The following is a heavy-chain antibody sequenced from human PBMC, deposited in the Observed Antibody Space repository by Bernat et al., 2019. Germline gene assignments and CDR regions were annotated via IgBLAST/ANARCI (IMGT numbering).Heavy chain of an antibody. J-gene: IGHJ4*02. CDR3: AKGDRGIGQHYFDY. Sequence: EVQLLESGGGLVQPGGSLRLSCAASGFTFSSYAMNWVRQAPGKGLEWVSAISGSGGGTNYADSVKGRFTISRDNSKNTLYLQMNSLRAEDTAIYYCAKGDRGIGQHYFDYWGQGTLVTVSS. D-gene: IGHD3-16*01. CDR2: ISGSGGGT. CDR1: GFTFSSYA. V-gene: IGHV3-23*01.